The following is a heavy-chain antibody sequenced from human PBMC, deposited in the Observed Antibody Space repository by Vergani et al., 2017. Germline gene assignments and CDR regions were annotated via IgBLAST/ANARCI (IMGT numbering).Heavy chain of an antibody. CDR1: GFSIDNGYY. V-gene: IGHV4-38-2*01. D-gene: IGHD3-9*01. Sequence: QVQLQESGPGLVKPSETLSLTCAVSGFSIDNGYYWDWIRQPPGKGLEWIGSIYRTGRTHFNPSLKSRVTISVDTSNNHFSLRLNSLTAADTAVYYCARLSGIVYDIFSVTQYFFVFWGQGTLVTVSS. J-gene: IGHJ4*02. CDR2: IYRTGRT. CDR3: ARLSGIVYDIFSVTQYFFVF.